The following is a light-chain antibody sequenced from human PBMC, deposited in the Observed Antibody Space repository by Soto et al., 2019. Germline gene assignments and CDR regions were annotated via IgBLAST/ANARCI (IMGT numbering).Light chain of an antibody. J-gene: IGKJ1*01. CDR1: QSISSW. V-gene: IGKV1-5*03. CDR3: QQYNSYPT. CDR2: KAS. Sequence: DIQMTQSPSTLSASVGDRVTITCRASQSISSWLAWYQQKPGKAPKLLIYKASSLEGGVPSRFSGSGSGTEFPLTISSLQPDDFATSYCQQYNSYPTFGQGTKVEIK.